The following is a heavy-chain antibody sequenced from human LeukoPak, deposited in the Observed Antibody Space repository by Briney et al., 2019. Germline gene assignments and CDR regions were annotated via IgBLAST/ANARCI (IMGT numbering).Heavy chain of an antibody. Sequence: SETLSLTSPLSGGSLSSSSFSWGWVPQPPRKGREWVWAIYYSGSTYYNPSLKSRVTISVDTSKNQFSLKLSSVTAADTAVYYCARQGYCSSTSCYVHFDYWGQGTLVTVSS. CDR2: IYYSGST. V-gene: IGHV4-39*01. CDR3: ARQGYCSSTSCYVHFDY. CDR1: GGSLSSSSFS. D-gene: IGHD2-2*01. J-gene: IGHJ4*02.